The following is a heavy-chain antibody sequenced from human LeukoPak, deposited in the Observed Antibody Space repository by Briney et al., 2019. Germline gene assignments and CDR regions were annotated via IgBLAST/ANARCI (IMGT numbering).Heavy chain of an antibody. Sequence: PSETLSLTCAVSGGSISSSNWWSWVRQPPGKGLEWIGEIYHSGSTNYNPSLKSRLTISVDKSKNQFSLKLNSVTAADTAVYYCARRGRYNFREWGQGTLVTVSS. V-gene: IGHV4-4*02. CDR2: IYHSGST. CDR3: ARRGRYNFRE. CDR1: GGSISSSNW. J-gene: IGHJ4*02. D-gene: IGHD5-24*01.